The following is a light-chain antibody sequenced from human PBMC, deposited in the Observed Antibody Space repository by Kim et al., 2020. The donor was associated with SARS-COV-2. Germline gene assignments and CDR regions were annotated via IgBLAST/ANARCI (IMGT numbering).Light chain of an antibody. J-gene: IGKJ4*01. CDR2: WAS. V-gene: IGKV4-1*01. Sequence: DIVMTQSPESLAVSLGERATINCKSSQSVLHSSDNKNYLTWYQQKPGQPPKLLIYWASTRESGVPDRFSGSGSGTDFTLTISSLQAGDVAVYYCQQFYSTSQGLTFGGGTKVDIK. CDR3: QQFYSTSQGLT. CDR1: QSVLHSSDNKNY.